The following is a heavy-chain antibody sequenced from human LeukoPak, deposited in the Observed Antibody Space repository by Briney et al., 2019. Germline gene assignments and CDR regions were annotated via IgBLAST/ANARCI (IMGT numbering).Heavy chain of an antibody. D-gene: IGHD6-19*01. Sequence: GGSLRLSCTVSGFTFGDYAMSWVRQAPGKGLEWVSAISGSGGSTYYADSVKGRFTISRDNSKNTLYLQMNSLRAEDTAVYYCARDRSSGWYSNWFDPWGQGTLVTVSS. CDR1: GFTFGDYA. V-gene: IGHV3-23*01. CDR2: ISGSGGST. J-gene: IGHJ5*02. CDR3: ARDRSSGWYSNWFDP.